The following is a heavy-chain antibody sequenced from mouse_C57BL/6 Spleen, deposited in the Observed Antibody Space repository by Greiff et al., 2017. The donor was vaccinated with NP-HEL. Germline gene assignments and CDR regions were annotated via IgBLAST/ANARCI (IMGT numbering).Heavy chain of an antibody. CDR2: IYPGDGDT. J-gene: IGHJ4*01. V-gene: IGHV1-82*01. Sequence: QVQLKQSGPELVKPGASVKISCKASGYAFSSSWMNWVKQRPGKGLEWIGRIYPGDGDTNYNGKFKGKATLTADKSSSTAYMQLSSLTSEDSAVYFCARRGYSTGAMDYWGQGTSVTVSS. CDR1: GYAFSSSW. D-gene: IGHD2-5*01. CDR3: ARRGYSTGAMDY.